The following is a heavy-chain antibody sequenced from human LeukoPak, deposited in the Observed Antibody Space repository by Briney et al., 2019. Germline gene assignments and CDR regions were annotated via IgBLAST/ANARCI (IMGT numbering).Heavy chain of an antibody. CDR3: AKSRGSGSSMARGVNFDC. V-gene: IGHV3-23*01. CDR2: LSDGGSIT. J-gene: IGHJ4*02. D-gene: IGHD3-10*01. Sequence: GGSLRLSCAASGFTFSDYAMSWVRKAPGKGLEWVSTLSDGGSITYYADSVKGRFTISRDNSKNKLFLQMNSLRAEDTAVYYCAKSRGSGSSMARGVNFDCWGQGTLVTVSS. CDR1: GFTFSDYA.